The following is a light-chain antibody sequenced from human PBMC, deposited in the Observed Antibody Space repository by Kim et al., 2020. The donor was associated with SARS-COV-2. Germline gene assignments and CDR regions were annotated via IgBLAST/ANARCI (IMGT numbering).Light chain of an antibody. V-gene: IGKV3-20*01. J-gene: IGKJ4*01. CDR2: GAS. CDR3: QQYGSSPLT. Sequence: LAPGDNASLSCRASHSSSSSYLAWYQQKPGQAPRLLIYGASSRATGIPDRFSGSGSRTDFTLTISRLEPEDVAVYYCQQYGSSPLTFGGGTKLEI. CDR1: HSSSSSY.